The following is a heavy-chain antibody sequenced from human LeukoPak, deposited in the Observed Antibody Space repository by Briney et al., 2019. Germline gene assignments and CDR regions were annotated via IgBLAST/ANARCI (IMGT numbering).Heavy chain of an antibody. Sequence: PSETLSLTCSVSGGSISTFFWSWIRQPPGKGLEWIGYIHSIGSTNYNPSLKSRVTISVDTSNNPFSLRLNSVTAADTAVYYCARSAGGYDPDDVFDIWGQGTMVIVSS. CDR1: GGSISTFF. J-gene: IGHJ3*02. CDR2: IHSIGST. CDR3: ARSAGGYDPDDVFDI. D-gene: IGHD5-12*01. V-gene: IGHV4-59*01.